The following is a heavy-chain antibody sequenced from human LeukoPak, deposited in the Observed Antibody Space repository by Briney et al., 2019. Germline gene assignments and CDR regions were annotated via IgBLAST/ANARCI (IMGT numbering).Heavy chain of an antibody. CDR3: AKDNMVRGVIITPGAFDI. V-gene: IGHV3-9*01. J-gene: IGHJ3*02. Sequence: GGSLRLSCAASGFTFDDYAMHWVRQAPGKGLEWVSGISWNSGSIGYADSVKGRFTISRDNAKNSLYLQMNSLRAEDTALYYCAKDNMVRGVIITPGAFDIWGQGTMVTVSS. D-gene: IGHD3-10*01. CDR1: GFTFDDYA. CDR2: ISWNSGSI.